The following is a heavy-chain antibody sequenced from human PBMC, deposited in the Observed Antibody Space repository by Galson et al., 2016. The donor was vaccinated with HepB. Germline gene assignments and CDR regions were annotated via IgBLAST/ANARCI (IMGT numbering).Heavy chain of an antibody. V-gene: IGHV4-61*01. D-gene: IGHD2-2*01. Sequence: SETLSLTCTVSGGSVSSGNYYWSWIRQPPGKGLEWIGCIYYSGSTKYNPSLKSRVTISLDTSKNQFSLNLSSVTAADTAVYYCAREDKGGYCSRTGCDFRAFEVWGQGTMVNVSS. CDR2: IYYSGST. CDR1: GGSVSSGNYY. J-gene: IGHJ3*01. CDR3: AREDKGGYCSRTGCDFRAFEV.